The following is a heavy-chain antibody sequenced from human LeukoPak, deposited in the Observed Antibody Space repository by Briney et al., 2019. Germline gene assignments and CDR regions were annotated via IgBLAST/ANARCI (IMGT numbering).Heavy chain of an antibody. Sequence: SVKVSCKASGGTFSSYAISWVRQAPGQGLEWMGGIIPIFGTANYAQKFQGRVTITADESTSTAYMELSSLRSEDTAVYYCARDSGSYYRYYYYYMDVWGKGTTVTVSS. CDR1: GGTFSSYA. J-gene: IGHJ6*03. V-gene: IGHV1-69*13. CDR2: IIPIFGTA. CDR3: ARDSGSYYRYYYYYMDV. D-gene: IGHD1-26*01.